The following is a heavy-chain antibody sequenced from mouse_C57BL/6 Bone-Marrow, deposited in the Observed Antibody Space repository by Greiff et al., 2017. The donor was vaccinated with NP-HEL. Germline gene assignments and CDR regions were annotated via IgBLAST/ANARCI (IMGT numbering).Heavy chain of an antibody. CDR2: ISYDGSN. D-gene: IGHD2-2*01. J-gene: IGHJ4*01. CDR1: GYSITSGYY. V-gene: IGHV3-6*01. Sequence: EVQLVESGPGLVKPSQSLSLTCSVTGYSITSGYYWNWIRQFPGNKLEWMGYISYDGSNNYNPSLKNRISITRDTSKNQFFLKLNSVTTEDTATYYCARDGYGYDDYYAMDYWGQGTSVTVSS. CDR3: ARDGYGYDDYYAMDY.